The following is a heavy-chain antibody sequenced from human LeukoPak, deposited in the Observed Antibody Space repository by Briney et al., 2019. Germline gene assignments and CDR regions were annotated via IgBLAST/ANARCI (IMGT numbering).Heavy chain of an antibody. D-gene: IGHD5-18*01. J-gene: IGHJ3*02. Sequence: PSETLSLTCTVSGGSISSYYWSWIRQPAGKGLEWIGRIYTSGSTNYNPPLKSRVTMSVDTSKNQFSLKLSSVTAADTAVYYCARDTAMVTARRRFAFDIWGQGTMVTVSS. V-gene: IGHV4-4*07. CDR3: ARDTAMVTARRRFAFDI. CDR2: IYTSGST. CDR1: GGSISSYY.